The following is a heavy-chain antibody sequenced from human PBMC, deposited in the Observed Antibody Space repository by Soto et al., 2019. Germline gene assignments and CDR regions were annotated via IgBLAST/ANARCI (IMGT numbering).Heavy chain of an antibody. CDR1: NGAISACY. CDR3: AGGGSIVVSTRRLMAV. V-gene: IGHV4-59*03. CDR2: IYYTGST. J-gene: IGHJ6*03. Sequence: SYTVSHTFTFANGAISACYCIFNRQPPGKGLESIGYIYYTGSTNYNPSLKSRVAISIDSQKSQFSLQLSSVTVADTAFYYCAGGGSIVVSTRRLMAVWGKGTTVTVSS. D-gene: IGHD3-22*01.